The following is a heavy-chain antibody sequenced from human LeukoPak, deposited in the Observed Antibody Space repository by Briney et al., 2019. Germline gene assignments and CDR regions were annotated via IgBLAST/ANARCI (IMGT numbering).Heavy chain of an antibody. D-gene: IGHD3-10*01. CDR1: EGTFTSLV. Sequence: SVKVSGKVSEGTFTSLVFSWVERPPGQGLEWMGGIIPIFGTANYAQKFQGRVTITADESTSTAYMELSSLRSEDTAVYYCARVGELAYDYWGQGTLVTVSS. CDR2: IIPIFGTA. J-gene: IGHJ4*02. V-gene: IGHV1-69*01. CDR3: ARVGELAYDY.